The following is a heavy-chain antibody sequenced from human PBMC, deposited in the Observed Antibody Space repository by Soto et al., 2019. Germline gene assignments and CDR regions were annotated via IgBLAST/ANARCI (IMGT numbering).Heavy chain of an antibody. J-gene: IGHJ6*02. V-gene: IGHV4-61*01. CDR2: IYYSGST. CDR3: AREVVVAAAGTYYYYGMDV. CDR1: GGSVSRGSYY. Sequence: PSETRCLTCTVSGGSVSRGSYYGSWIRQPPGKGLEWIGYIYYSGSTNYNPSLKSRVTISVDTSKNQFSLKLSSVTAADTAVYYCAREVVVAAAGTYYYYGMDVWGQGTTVTVSS. D-gene: IGHD6-13*01.